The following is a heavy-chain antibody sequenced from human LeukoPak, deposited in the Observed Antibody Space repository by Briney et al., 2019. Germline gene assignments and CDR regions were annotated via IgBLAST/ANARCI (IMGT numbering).Heavy chain of an antibody. CDR2: IHYSGST. D-gene: IGHD6-13*01. J-gene: IGHJ5*02. V-gene: IGHV4-39*01. Sequence: WVRQPPGKGREWIGSIHYSGSTYYNPSLKSRVTISVDTSKNQFSLKLSSVTAADTAVYYCARGIAAAAPWGQGTLVTVSS. CDR3: ARGIAAAAP.